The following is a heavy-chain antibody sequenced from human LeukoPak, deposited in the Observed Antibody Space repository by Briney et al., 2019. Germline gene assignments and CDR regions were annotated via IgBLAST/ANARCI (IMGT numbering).Heavy chain of an antibody. Sequence: PSETLSLTCTVSGGSISSSGYYWGWIRQPPGKGLEWIGSIYYSGSTHYNPSLKSRVTISVDTSKKQFSLKLSSVTAADTAVYYCARLSLGSGYYFDYWGQGTLVTVSS. J-gene: IGHJ4*02. V-gene: IGHV4-39*01. CDR2: IYYSGST. CDR1: GGSISSSGYY. D-gene: IGHD3-3*01. CDR3: ARLSLGSGYYFDY.